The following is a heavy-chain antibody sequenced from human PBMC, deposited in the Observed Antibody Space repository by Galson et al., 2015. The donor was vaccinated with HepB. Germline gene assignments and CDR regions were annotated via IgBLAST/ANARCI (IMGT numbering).Heavy chain of an antibody. Sequence: SLRLSCAASGFTFSTYGMHWVRQAPGKGLEWVAVISYDGSNKYYPDSVKGRFTISRDNSKNTVYLQMNSLRAEDTAVYYCAKDPHSGYTYAFFVLYYFDYWGQGTLVTVSS. CDR1: GFTFSTYG. CDR3: AKDPHSGYTYAFFVLYYFDY. V-gene: IGHV3-30*18. D-gene: IGHD5-18*01. CDR2: ISYDGSNK. J-gene: IGHJ4*02.